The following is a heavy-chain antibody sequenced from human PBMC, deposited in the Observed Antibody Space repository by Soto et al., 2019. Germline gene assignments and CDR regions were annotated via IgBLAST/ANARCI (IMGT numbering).Heavy chain of an antibody. CDR3: SRSYSGPFDP. CDR2: VTQSGTI. D-gene: IGHD6-13*01. CDR1: GGSFSSYC. J-gene: IGHJ5*02. V-gene: IGHV4-34*01. Sequence: QVQLQQWGAGLLKPSETLSLTCAVYGGSFSSYCWNWIRQPPGKGLEWIGEVTQSGTINYNPSLKSRVTMSVDTSKNQFSLRLISVTAADTAVYYCSRSYSGPFDPWGQGTLVTVS.